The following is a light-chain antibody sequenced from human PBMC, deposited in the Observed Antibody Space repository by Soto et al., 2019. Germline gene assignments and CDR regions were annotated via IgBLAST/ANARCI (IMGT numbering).Light chain of an antibody. Sequence: QSALTQPASVSGSPGQSITISCTGTSSDVGSYNLVSGYQKNPGKAPKLMIYEGSKRPSGVSNRFSGSKSGNTASLTISGLQAEDEADYYCCSYAGSSLYVFGTGTKVTVL. J-gene: IGLJ1*01. CDR1: SSDVGSYNL. CDR2: EGS. V-gene: IGLV2-23*01. CDR3: CSYAGSSLYV.